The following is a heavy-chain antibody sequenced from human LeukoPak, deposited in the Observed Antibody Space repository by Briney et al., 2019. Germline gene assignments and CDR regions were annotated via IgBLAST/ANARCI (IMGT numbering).Heavy chain of an antibody. CDR3: ALYDSSGYYNY. D-gene: IGHD3-22*01. CDR2: IYSGSRT. V-gene: IGHV3-53*01. Sequence: GGSLRLSCAASGFTVSSNDMSGVRQAPGKGLEGVSVIYSGSRTFYAESVQGRFTISRDNSKNTLYLQMNSLRAEDTDVYYCALYDSSGYYNYWGQGTLVTVSS. J-gene: IGHJ4*02. CDR1: GFTVSSND.